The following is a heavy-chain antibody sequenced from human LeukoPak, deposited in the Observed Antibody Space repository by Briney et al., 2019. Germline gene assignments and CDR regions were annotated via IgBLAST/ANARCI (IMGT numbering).Heavy chain of an antibody. CDR2: ISGSGGST. D-gene: IGHD3-3*01. J-gene: IGHJ4*02. CDR3: AKDGDFWSGYYNDY. V-gene: IGHV3-23*01. Sequence: GGSLRLSCAASGFTFSSYAMSWVRQAPGKGLEWVSAISGSGGSTYYADSVKGRFTISRDNSKNTLYLQTNSLRAEDTAVYYCAKDGDFWSGYYNDYWGQGTLVTVSS. CDR1: GFTFSSYA.